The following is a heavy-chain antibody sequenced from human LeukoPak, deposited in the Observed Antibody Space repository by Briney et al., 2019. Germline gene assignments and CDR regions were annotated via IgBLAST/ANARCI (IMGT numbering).Heavy chain of an antibody. CDR3: ARGSFQDYGDHGDAFDI. Sequence: ASVKVSCKAFGYTFTSNYMHWVRQAPGQGPEWMGVISPSGGSTTYAQKFQGRVTLTRDMSTSTDYLELSSLRSEDTAVYYCARGSFQDYGDHGDAFDIWGQGTMVTVSS. J-gene: IGHJ3*02. V-gene: IGHV1-46*01. D-gene: IGHD4-17*01. CDR1: GYTFTSNY. CDR2: ISPSGGST.